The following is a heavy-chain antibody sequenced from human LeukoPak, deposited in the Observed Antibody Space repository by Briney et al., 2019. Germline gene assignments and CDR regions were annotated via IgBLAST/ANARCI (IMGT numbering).Heavy chain of an antibody. CDR2: IIPIFGTA. V-gene: IGHV1-69*05. D-gene: IGHD3-3*01. Sequence: SVKVSCKASGGTFSSYAISWVRQAPGQGLEWVGGIIPIFGTANYAQKFQGRVTITTDESTSTAYMELSSLRSEDTAVYYCARGPDLSSEYYYYYMDVWGKGTTVTVSS. J-gene: IGHJ6*03. CDR1: GGTFSSYA. CDR3: ARGPDLSSEYYYYYMDV.